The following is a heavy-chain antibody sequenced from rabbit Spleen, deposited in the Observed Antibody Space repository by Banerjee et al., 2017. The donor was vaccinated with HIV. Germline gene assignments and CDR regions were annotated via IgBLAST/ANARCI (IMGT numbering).Heavy chain of an antibody. Sequence: QSLEESGGDLVKPGASLTLTCTASGFSFSSNYYMCWVRQAPGKGLEWIACIYIVSGSTWYASWAKGRFTCSKTSSTTVTLQMTSLTVADTATYFCARDTGSSFSSYGMDLWGQGTLVTVS. V-gene: IGHV1S40*01. J-gene: IGHJ3*01. CDR2: IYIVSGST. CDR3: ARDTGSSFSSYGMDL. D-gene: IGHD8-1*01. CDR1: GFSFSSNYY.